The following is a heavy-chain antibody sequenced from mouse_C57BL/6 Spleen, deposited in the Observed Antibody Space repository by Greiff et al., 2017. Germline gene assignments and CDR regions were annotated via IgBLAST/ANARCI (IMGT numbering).Heavy chain of an antibody. CDR2: IHPNSGST. Sequence: VQLQQPGAELVKPGASVKLSCKASGYTFTSYWMHWVKQRPGQGLEWIGMIHPNSGSTNYNEKFKSKATLTVDKSSSTADMQLSSLTSEDSAVSYWARTYYGSKEDWFAYWGQGTLVTVSA. V-gene: IGHV1-64*01. J-gene: IGHJ3*01. D-gene: IGHD1-1*01. CDR3: ARTYYGSKEDWFAY. CDR1: GYTFTSYW.